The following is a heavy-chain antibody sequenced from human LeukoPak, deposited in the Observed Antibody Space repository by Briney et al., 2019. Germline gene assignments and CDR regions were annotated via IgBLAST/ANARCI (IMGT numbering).Heavy chain of an antibody. CDR2: IWYDGSNK. J-gene: IGHJ4*02. D-gene: IGHD6-19*01. V-gene: IGHV3-33*01. CDR1: GFTFSNHG. CDR3: ARRPRYSSGPVGDY. Sequence: GGSLRLSCAASGFTFSNHGMHWVRQAPGKGLEWVAGIWYDGSNKYYADSAKGRFTISRDDSKSTLYLQMNSLRAEDTAVYYCARRPRYSSGPVGDYWGQGTLVTVSS.